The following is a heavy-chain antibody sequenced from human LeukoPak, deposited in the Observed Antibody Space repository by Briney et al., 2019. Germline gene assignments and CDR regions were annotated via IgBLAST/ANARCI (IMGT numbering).Heavy chain of an antibody. Sequence: SETLSLTCAVYGGSFSGYYWSWIRQPPGKGLEWIGEINHSGSTNYNPSLKSRVTILVDTSKDQFSLKLSSVTAADTAVYYCARGMATRKRQYYYYYMDVWGKGTTVTVSS. V-gene: IGHV4-34*01. D-gene: IGHD5-12*01. CDR1: GGSFSGYY. CDR3: ARGMATRKRQYYYYYMDV. J-gene: IGHJ6*03. CDR2: INHSGST.